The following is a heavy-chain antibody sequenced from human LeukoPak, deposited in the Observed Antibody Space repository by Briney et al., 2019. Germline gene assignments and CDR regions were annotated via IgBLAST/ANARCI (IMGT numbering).Heavy chain of an antibody. V-gene: IGHV3-23*01. J-gene: IGHJ4*02. D-gene: IGHD5-18*01. CDR3: AKDTGYNYGYDY. Sequence: PGGSLRLSCSTSGFTFSNYAMTWVRQAPGMGLEWVSLVSGSGDSTYYADSVKGRFTISRDNSKNMLYLQMSSLRAEDTAIYYCAKDTGYNYGYDYWGQGTLATVSS. CDR2: VSGSGDST. CDR1: GFTFSNYA.